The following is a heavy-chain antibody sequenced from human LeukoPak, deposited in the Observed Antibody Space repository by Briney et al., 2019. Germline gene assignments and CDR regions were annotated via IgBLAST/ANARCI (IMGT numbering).Heavy chain of an antibody. D-gene: IGHD2-21*02. CDR3: ARWGDLYWCFDL. CDR1: GGSISSGSYY. Sequence: PSETLSLTCTVSGGSISSGSYYWNWIRQPAGKGLEWIGRIYTSGTTDYNPSLKSRVTISVDTSKNQFSLKLSSVTAADTAVYYCARWGDLYWCFDLWGRGILVTVSS. J-gene: IGHJ2*01. V-gene: IGHV4-61*02. CDR2: IYTSGTT.